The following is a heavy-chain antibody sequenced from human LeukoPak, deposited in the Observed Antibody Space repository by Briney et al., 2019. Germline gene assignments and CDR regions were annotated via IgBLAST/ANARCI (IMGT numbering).Heavy chain of an antibody. Sequence: GGSLRLSCAASGFTFDDYAMHWVRQAPGKGLEWVSGISWNSGSIGYADSVKGRFTISRDNAKNSLYLQMNSLRAEDTALYYCAKDRAMVRGVIHDYWGQGTLVTVSS. CDR3: AKDRAMVRGVIHDY. CDR2: ISWNSGSI. D-gene: IGHD3-10*01. J-gene: IGHJ4*02. V-gene: IGHV3-9*01. CDR1: GFTFDDYA.